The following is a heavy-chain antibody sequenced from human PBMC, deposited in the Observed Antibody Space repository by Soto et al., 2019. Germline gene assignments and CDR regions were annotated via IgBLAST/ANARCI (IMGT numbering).Heavy chain of an antibody. Sequence: ALVKVSCKASGYTFTSYDINWVRQATGQGLEWMGWMNPNSGNTGYAQKFQGRVTMTRNTSISTAYMELRSLRSDDTAVYYCARVFGRGYDGNFDYWGQGTLVTVSS. V-gene: IGHV1-8*01. CDR3: ARVFGRGYDGNFDY. D-gene: IGHD5-12*01. J-gene: IGHJ4*02. CDR2: MNPNSGNT. CDR1: GYTFTSYD.